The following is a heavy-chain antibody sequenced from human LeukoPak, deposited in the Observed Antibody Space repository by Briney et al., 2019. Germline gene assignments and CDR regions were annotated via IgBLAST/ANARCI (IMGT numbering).Heavy chain of an antibody. CDR2: IKQDGSEK. J-gene: IGHJ4*02. D-gene: IGHD1-26*01. V-gene: IGHV3-7*01. CDR3: ARDYYNYFDY. Sequence: GGSLRLSCAASGFTFNGYWMSWVRQAPGKGLEWVANIKQDGSEKYYVDSVKGRFTISRDNAKNSLYLQMNSLRAEDTAVYYCARDYYNYFDYWGQGTLVTVFS. CDR1: GFTFNGYW.